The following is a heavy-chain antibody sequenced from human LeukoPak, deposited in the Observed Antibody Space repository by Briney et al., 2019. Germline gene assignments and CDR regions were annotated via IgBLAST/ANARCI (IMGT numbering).Heavy chain of an antibody. D-gene: IGHD1-26*01. CDR3: AKGPARLGATNVYFQH. Sequence: QPGRSLRLSCAASGFTFDDYAMHWVRQAPGKGLEWVSGISWNSGSIGYADSVKGRFTISRDNAKNSLYLQMNSLRAEDTALYYCAKGPARLGATNVYFQHWGQGTLVTVSS. CDR2: ISWNSGSI. J-gene: IGHJ1*01. CDR1: GFTFDDYA. V-gene: IGHV3-9*01.